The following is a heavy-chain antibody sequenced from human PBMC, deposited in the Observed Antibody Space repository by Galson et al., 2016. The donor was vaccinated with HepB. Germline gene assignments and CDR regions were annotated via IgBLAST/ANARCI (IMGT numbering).Heavy chain of an antibody. V-gene: IGHV3-30*18. CDR1: GFSFSSYA. Sequence: SLRLSCAASGFSFSSYAMHWFRQAPGKGLQWLALVSYDGTEKYYADSVKGRFTVSRDSSKNTLYLQMNNLRAEDTAVYYCAKAFYNWNYSGGDYWGQGTLVTVSS. D-gene: IGHD1-7*01. J-gene: IGHJ4*02. CDR3: AKAFYNWNYSGGDY. CDR2: VSYDGTEK.